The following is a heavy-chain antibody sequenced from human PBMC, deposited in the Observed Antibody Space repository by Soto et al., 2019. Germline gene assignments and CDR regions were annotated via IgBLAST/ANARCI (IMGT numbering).Heavy chain of an antibody. V-gene: IGHV1-69*13. Sequence: ASVKVSCKASGGTFSSYAISWVRQAPGQGLEWMGGIIPIFGTANYAQKFQGRVTITADESTSTAYMELSSLRSEDTAVYYCALWQYQLHYYYYGMDVWGQGTTVTVSS. D-gene: IGHD2-2*01. CDR3: ALWQYQLHYYYYGMDV. CDR2: IIPIFGTA. CDR1: GGTFSSYA. J-gene: IGHJ6*02.